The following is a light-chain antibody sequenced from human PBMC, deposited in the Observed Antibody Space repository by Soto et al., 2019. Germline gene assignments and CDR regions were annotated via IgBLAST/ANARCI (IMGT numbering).Light chain of an antibody. CDR1: ITDVGGYKY. J-gene: IGLJ3*02. CDR2: EVS. Sequence: QSALTQPASVSGSPGQSITISCTGTITDVGGYKYVSWYQQHPGKAPKLMIYEVSNRPSGVSDRFSGSKSGNTASLIISGLHDEDEADYYCSSYASSSTLVFGGGTQLTVL. V-gene: IGLV2-14*01. CDR3: SSYASSSTLV.